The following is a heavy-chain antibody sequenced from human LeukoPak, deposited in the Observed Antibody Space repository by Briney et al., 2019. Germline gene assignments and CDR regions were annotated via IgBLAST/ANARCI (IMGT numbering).Heavy chain of an antibody. J-gene: IGHJ4*02. CDR2: ISYDGSNK. CDR1: GFTFSNYA. Sequence: PGGSLRLSCAASGFTFSNYAMHWVRQAPGKGLEWVAVISYDGSNKYYADSVKGRFTISRDNSKNTLYLQMNSLRAEDTAVYYCARAARPYDILTGFDYWGQGTLVTVSS. V-gene: IGHV3-30-3*01. D-gene: IGHD3-9*01. CDR3: ARAARPYDILTGFDY.